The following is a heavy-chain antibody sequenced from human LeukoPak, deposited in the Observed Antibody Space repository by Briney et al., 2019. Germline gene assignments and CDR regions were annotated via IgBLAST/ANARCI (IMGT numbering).Heavy chain of an antibody. CDR1: GFTFNIYE. J-gene: IGHJ4*02. CDR2: ISADRNVI. D-gene: IGHD4-11*01. CDR3: ARDSLASLHREATVTRWGYLDY. Sequence: GGSLRLSCAASGFTFNIYEMNWVRQAPGKGLEWISYISADRNVIYYADSVKGRFIISRDNAKNSLYLQMNSLRAEDTAVYYCARDSLASLHREATVTRWGYLDYWGQGTLVTVSS. V-gene: IGHV3-48*03.